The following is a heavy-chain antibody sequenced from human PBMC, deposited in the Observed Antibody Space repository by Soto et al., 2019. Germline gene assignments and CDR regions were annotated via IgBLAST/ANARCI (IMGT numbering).Heavy chain of an antibody. CDR3: ARHSVVYPDY. Sequence: KTSETLSLTCTVSGGSMSSSSYYWGWIRQPPGKGLEWIGSIYYSGSTYYNPSLKSRVTISVDTSKNQFSLKLSSVTAADTAVYYCARHSVVYPDYWGQGTLVTVSS. V-gene: IGHV4-39*01. CDR1: GGSMSSSSYY. J-gene: IGHJ4*02. D-gene: IGHD2-15*01. CDR2: IYYSGST.